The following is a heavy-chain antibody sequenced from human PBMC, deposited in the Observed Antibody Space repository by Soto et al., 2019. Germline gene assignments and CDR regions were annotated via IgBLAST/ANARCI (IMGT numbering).Heavy chain of an antibody. CDR2: ISGSGGST. CDR3: AKLRIVVVVAATPSADFDY. D-gene: IGHD2-15*01. V-gene: IGHV3-23*01. J-gene: IGHJ4*02. CDR1: GFTFSSYA. Sequence: GGSLRLSCAASGFTFSSYAMSWVRQAPGKGLEWVSAISGSGGSTYYADSVKGRFTISRDNSKNTLYLQMNSLRAEDTAVYYCAKLRIVVVVAATPSADFDYWGQGTLVTVSS.